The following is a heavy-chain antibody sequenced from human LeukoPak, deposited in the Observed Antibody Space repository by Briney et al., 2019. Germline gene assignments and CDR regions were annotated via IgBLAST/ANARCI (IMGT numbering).Heavy chain of an antibody. V-gene: IGHV1-2*02. J-gene: IGHJ4*02. CDR1: GYTFTGYY. CDR3: ASGIAAAEIDY. CDR2: INPNSGGT. D-gene: IGHD6-13*01. Sequence: ASVKVSCKASGYTFTGYYMHWVRQAPGQGLEWMGWINPNSGGTNYAQKFQGRVTMTRDTSTSTVYMELSSLRSEDTAVYYCASGIAAAEIDYWGQGTLVTVSS.